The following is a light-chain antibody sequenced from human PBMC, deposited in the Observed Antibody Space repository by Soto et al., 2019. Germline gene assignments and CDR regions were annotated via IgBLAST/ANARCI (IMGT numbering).Light chain of an antibody. CDR2: GAS. CDR1: QSVSNNY. J-gene: IGKJ1*01. Sequence: EIVLTQAPGTLSLSPVDRATLSCRRSQSVSNNYLAWYQQKPGQAPRLLIYGASRRATGIPDRFTGSGSGTDFTLTISRLEPEDFAVYYCQQYNNWPRTFGQGTKVDIK. V-gene: IGKV3-20*01. CDR3: QQYNNWPRT.